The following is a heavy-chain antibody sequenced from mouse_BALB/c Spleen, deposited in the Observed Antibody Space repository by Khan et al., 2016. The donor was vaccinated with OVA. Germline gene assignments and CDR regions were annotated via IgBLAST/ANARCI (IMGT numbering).Heavy chain of an antibody. CDR2: ITSGGSYT. Sequence: EVELVESGGGLVKPGGSLKLSCAASGFAFSSYSMSWVRQTPEKRLEWVATITSGGSYTYYPDSVKGRFTISRANAKNTLYLQMSSLKSEDTAMYYCTRDRNYYGSSFYVDYWGQGTTLTVSS. J-gene: IGHJ2*01. CDR1: GFAFSSYS. CDR3: TRDRNYYGSSFYVDY. V-gene: IGHV5-6-4*01. D-gene: IGHD1-1*01.